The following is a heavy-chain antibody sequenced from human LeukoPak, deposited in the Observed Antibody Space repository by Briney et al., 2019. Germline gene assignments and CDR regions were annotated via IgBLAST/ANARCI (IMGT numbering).Heavy chain of an antibody. J-gene: IGHJ3*02. CDR1: GFTSAIYH. D-gene: IGHD6-13*01. CDR2: IRGDGV. V-gene: IGHV3-23*01. CDR3: AKSRVEVAGTGGFDT. Sequence: GSLRLSCAASGFTSAIYHMSWVRQAPGKGLEWVATIRGDGVYYADSVQGRFTISRDDSKNTVYVQMNSLRAEDTAVYYCAKSRVEVAGTGGFDTWGRGTLVAVSS.